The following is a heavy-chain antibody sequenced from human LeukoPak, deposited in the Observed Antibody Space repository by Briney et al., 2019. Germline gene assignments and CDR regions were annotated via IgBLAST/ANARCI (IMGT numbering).Heavy chain of an antibody. CDR1: GGSISSYH. Sequence: SETLSLTCTVSGGSISSYHWSWLRQPPAKGLDWIGYIYYSGSTNYNPPLKSRVTISVDTSKHQFSLKLTAVTAANTSLYYCARGEIAGAGYFDYWGQGTLVTVSS. V-gene: IGHV4-59*01. CDR2: IYYSGST. J-gene: IGHJ4*02. CDR3: ARGEIAGAGYFDY. D-gene: IGHD6-13*01.